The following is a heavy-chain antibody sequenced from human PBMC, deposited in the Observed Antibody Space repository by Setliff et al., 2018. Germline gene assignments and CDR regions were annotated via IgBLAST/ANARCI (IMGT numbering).Heavy chain of an antibody. Sequence: PSETLSLTCTVSGGSLNSYYWSWIRQPPGKGLEWIGEINHSGSTNYNPSLKSRVTISVDTSKNQFSLKLSSVTAADTAVYYCARKKTVYWYYGMDVWGQGTTVTVSS. V-gene: IGHV4-34*01. D-gene: IGHD2-15*01. CDR2: INHSGST. J-gene: IGHJ6*02. CDR1: GGSLNSYY. CDR3: ARKKTVYWYYGMDV.